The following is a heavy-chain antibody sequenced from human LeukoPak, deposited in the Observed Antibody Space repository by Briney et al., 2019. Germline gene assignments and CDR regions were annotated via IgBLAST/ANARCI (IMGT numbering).Heavy chain of an antibody. CDR2: IIPIFGTA. Sequence: GASVKVSCKASGGTFSSYAISWVRQAPGQGLEWMGGIIPIFGTANYAQKFQGRVTITADESTSTAYMELSSLRSEDTAVYYCAREYSYGYFARGLGFDYWGQGTLVTVSS. D-gene: IGHD5-18*01. CDR3: AREYSYGYFARGLGFDY. V-gene: IGHV1-69*13. J-gene: IGHJ4*02. CDR1: GGTFSSYA.